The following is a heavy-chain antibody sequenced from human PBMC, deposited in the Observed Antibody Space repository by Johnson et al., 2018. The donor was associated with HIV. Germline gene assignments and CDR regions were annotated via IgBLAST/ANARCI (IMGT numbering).Heavy chain of an antibody. CDR3: AKLRWAPRAFDI. J-gene: IGHJ3*02. Sequence: QVQLVESGGRVVQPGRSLRISCAASGFTFSSYGMHWFRQAPGKGLEWVAVISHDGSDQNYADSVKGRFTISRDNSKNTRFLQMNSLRDEDTAVYYCAKLRWAPRAFDIWGQGTMVTVSS. CDR2: ISHDGSDQ. D-gene: IGHD4-23*01. CDR1: GFTFSSYG. V-gene: IGHV3-30*18.